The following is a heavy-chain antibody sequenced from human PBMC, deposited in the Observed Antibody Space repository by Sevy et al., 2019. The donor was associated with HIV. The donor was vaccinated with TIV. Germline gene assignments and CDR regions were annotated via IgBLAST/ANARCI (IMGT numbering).Heavy chain of an antibody. D-gene: IGHD6-13*01. CDR2: INPNSGGT. J-gene: IGHJ4*02. V-gene: IGHV1-2*02. CDR1: GYTFTGYY. Sequence: ASVKVSYKASGYTFTGYYMHWVRQAPGQGLEWMGWINPNSGGTNYAQKFQGRVTMTRDTSISTAYMELSRLRSDDTAVYYCARERGDPYSSSWYIDYWGQGTLVTVSS. CDR3: ARERGDPYSSSWYIDY.